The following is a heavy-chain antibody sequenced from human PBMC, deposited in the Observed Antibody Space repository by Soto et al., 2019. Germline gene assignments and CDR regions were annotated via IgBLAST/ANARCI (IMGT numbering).Heavy chain of an antibody. D-gene: IGHD3-22*01. V-gene: IGHV3-7*03. J-gene: IGHJ4*02. CDR1: GCTFSSNW. CDR3: EKGHYYYDSSGYRHFDY. CDR2: IKQDGSEK. Sequence: GSLRLSCAASGCTFSSNWMSWGRQAPGKWLEWVANIKQDGSEKDYVDSVKVRFTISRYNAKNSLYLLMNGLRAEDTAVYHCEKGHYYYDSSGYRHFDYWGQGTLLTVS.